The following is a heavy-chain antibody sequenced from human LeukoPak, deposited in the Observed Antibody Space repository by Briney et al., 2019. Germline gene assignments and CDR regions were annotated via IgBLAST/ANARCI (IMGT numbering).Heavy chain of an antibody. Sequence: TGGSLRLSYAGSGFTFSIYAIHCLRQAPGKGLECVAVISYDGSYDYYADSVKGRFTISRDNSKNTLYLQMSRLRPEDTAVYYCARPPARYDTDWYFDLWGSVILVTVSS. J-gene: IGHJ2*01. V-gene: IGHV3-30*01. CDR1: GFTFSIYA. D-gene: IGHD1-1*01. CDR3: ARPPARYDTDWYFDL. CDR2: ISYDGSYD.